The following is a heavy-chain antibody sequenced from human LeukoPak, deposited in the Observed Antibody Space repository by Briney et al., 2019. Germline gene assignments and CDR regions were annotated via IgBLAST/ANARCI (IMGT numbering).Heavy chain of an antibody. Sequence: SETLSLTCTVSGGSISSYYWSWIRQPAGKGLEWIGRIYTSGSTNYNPSLKRRVTMSVDTSKNQFSLQLSSVTAADTAVYYCAREHCSSTSCYRGQFDYWGQGTLVTVSS. V-gene: IGHV4-4*07. J-gene: IGHJ4*02. CDR3: AREHCSSTSCYRGQFDY. CDR1: GGSISSYY. D-gene: IGHD2-2*01. CDR2: IYTSGST.